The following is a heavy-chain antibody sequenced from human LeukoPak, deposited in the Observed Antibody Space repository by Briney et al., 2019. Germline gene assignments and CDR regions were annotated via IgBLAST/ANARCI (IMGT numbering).Heavy chain of an antibody. CDR2: ISSSGRII. J-gene: IGHJ4*02. CDR3: ARGFDDGSLATSNPFDY. CDR1: GFTFSSYE. Sequence: PGGSLRLSCAASGFTFSSYEMNWVCQAPGKGLEWVSYISSSGRIIYYTDSVKGRFTISRDNAKNSLYLQMNSLRAEDTAIYYCARGFDDGSLATSNPFDYWGQGTLVTVSS. V-gene: IGHV3-48*03. D-gene: IGHD1-26*01.